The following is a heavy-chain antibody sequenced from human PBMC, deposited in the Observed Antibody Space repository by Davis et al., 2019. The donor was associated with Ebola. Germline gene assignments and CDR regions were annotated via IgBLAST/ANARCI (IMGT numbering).Heavy chain of an antibody. CDR2: ITYDGKNQ. D-gene: IGHD1-26*01. CDR1: GLTVNSNY. Sequence: PGGSLRLSCAASGLTVNSNYMTWVRQPPGKGLEWVAFITYDGKNQYYKDSVKGRFTISRSNPNNTVSLQMKNLRSDDTAVYYCANARYSYGAAYFDNWGRGVLV. J-gene: IGHJ4*02. V-gene: IGHV3-30*02. CDR3: ANARYSYGAAYFDN.